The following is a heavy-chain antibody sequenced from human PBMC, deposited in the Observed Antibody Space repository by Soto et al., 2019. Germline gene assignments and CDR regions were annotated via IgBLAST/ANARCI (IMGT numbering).Heavy chain of an antibody. J-gene: IGHJ5*02. CDR3: ARVESSSYTNWFDP. Sequence: PSETLSLTCAVSGGPISSGCYYWSWIRQHPGEGLEWIGYIYYSGSTNYNPSLKSRVTISVDTSKNQFSLKLSSVTAADTAVYYCARVESSSYTNWFDPWGQGTLVTVSS. CDR2: IYYSGST. V-gene: IGHV4-61*01. CDR1: GGPISSGCYY. D-gene: IGHD6-13*01.